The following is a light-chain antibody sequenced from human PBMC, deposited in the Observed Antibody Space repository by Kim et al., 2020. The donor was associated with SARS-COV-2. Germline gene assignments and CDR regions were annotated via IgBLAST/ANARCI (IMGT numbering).Light chain of an antibody. J-gene: IGLJ3*02. CDR3: NSRDSSGNHAWV. CDR2: GKN. Sequence: SSELTQDPAVSVALGQTVRITCQGYSLRSYYASWYQQKPGQAPVLVIYGKNNRPSGIPDRFSGSSSGNTASLTITGAQAEDEADYYCNSRDSSGNHAWVFGGGTKLTVL. V-gene: IGLV3-19*01. CDR1: SLRSYY.